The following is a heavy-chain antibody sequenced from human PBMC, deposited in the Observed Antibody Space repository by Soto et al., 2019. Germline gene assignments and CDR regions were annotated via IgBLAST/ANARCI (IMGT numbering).Heavy chain of an antibody. CDR2: ISAYNGNT. D-gene: IGHD4-4*01. V-gene: IGHV1-18*01. J-gene: IGHJ6*02. CDR1: GYTFTSYG. Sequence: QVQLVQSGAEVKKPGASVKVSCKASGYTFTSYGISWVRQAPGQGLEWMGWISAYNGNTNYAQKLQGRVTMTTDTSTSTAYMELRSLRADDTAVYYCARANYSPPYYYYCGMDVWGQGTTVTVSS. CDR3: ARANYSPPYYYYCGMDV.